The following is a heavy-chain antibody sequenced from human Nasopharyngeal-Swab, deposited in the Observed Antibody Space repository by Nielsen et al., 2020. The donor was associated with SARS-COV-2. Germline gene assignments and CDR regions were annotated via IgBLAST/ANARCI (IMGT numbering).Heavy chain of an antibody. CDR1: GGTFSSYA. CDR2: IIPIFGTA. Sequence: SVKAPCKASGGTFSSYAISWARQTPGQGLEWMGGIIPIFGTANYTQKFQGRVTITADDSTSTAYMELSSLRSEDTAVSYGARVTAMAEGYYYGMDVWGQGTTVTVSS. D-gene: IGHD5-18*01. CDR3: ARVTAMAEGYYYGMDV. V-gene: IGHV1-69*01. J-gene: IGHJ6*02.